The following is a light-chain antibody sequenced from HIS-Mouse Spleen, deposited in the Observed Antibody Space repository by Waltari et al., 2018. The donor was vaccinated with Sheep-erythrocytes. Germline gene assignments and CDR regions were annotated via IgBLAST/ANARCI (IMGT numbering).Light chain of an antibody. CDR1: SNDVGGYND. V-gene: IGLV2-11*01. Sequence: QSALTQPRSVSGPPGQSDTLSSTGTSNDVGGYNDVSWYQQHPRTAPNLMIYDVSKRPSGVPDRFSGSKSGNTASLTISGLQAEDEADYYCCSYAGSVVFGGGTKLTVL. CDR2: DVS. J-gene: IGLJ2*01. CDR3: CSYAGSVV.